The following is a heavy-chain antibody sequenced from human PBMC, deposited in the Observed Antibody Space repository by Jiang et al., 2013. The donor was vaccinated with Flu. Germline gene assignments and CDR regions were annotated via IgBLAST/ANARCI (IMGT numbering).Heavy chain of an antibody. CDR2: IYYSGST. Sequence: LEWIGYIYYSGSTHYNPSLESRVMMSLDTSKNLFXLKLTSVTAADTAVYYCARDNSSGSYHTGSTYYNPSLKSRVTLAVDTSKNHFSLKLTSVTATDTALYYCVRHPPRWLQHRTHGFDIWGQGTKVAISS. V-gene: IGHV4-31*02. CDR3: ARDNSSGSYHTGSTYYNPSLKSRVTLAVDTSKNHFSLKLTSVTATDTALYYCVRHPPRWLQHRTHGFDI. J-gene: IGHJ3*02. D-gene: IGHD3-10*01.